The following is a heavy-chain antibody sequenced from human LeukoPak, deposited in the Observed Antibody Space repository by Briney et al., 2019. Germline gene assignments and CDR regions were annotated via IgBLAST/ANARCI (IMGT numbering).Heavy chain of an antibody. CDR2: IYYSAGT. CDR1: GGSFSGYY. V-gene: IGHV4-34*01. CDR3: ARTTEGGYSYGYFYYYYRLG. Sequence: PSQTLSLTCAVDGGSFSGYYCSWIRHPPRRGLGWVGHIYYSAGTNYKPSLKSRVTISADTSRNQFSLKLRSVPAAALSVNYCARTTEGGYSYGYFYYYYRLGWGKGTTVTIPS. D-gene: IGHD5-18*01. J-gene: IGHJ6*03.